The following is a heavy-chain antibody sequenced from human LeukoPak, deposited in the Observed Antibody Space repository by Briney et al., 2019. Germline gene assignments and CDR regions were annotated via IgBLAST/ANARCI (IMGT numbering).Heavy chain of an antibody. CDR3: AKDTAVQFLEPAF. Sequence: GGSLRLSCAASGFTFNTHGMHWVRQVPGKGLEWVAAIWFDGSVKHYSDAVKGRFTISRDNSLNTLYLQMNSLRVEDTAIYYCAKDTAVQFLEPAFWGQGTLVTVSS. V-gene: IGHV3-33*06. J-gene: IGHJ4*02. D-gene: IGHD3-3*01. CDR2: IWFDGSVK. CDR1: GFTFNTHG.